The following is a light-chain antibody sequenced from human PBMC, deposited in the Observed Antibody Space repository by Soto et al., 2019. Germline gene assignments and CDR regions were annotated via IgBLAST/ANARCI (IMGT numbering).Light chain of an antibody. CDR2: TTS. Sequence: DIQMTQSPSSLSASVGDRVTITCRASQSISNSLNWYQQKPGKAPDLLIYTTSSLQSGVPSRFSGSGSGTDFTLTISSLQPEDFATYYCQQSYSIPPTFGGGTNVEIK. V-gene: IGKV1-39*01. CDR1: QSISNS. CDR3: QQSYSIPPT. J-gene: IGKJ4*01.